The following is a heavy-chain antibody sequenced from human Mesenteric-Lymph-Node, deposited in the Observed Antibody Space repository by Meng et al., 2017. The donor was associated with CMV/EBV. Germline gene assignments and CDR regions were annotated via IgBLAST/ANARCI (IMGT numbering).Heavy chain of an antibody. Sequence: SETLSLTCTVSGGSISSGDYYWSWIRQPPGKGLEWIGYIYYSGSTYYNPSLKSRVTISVDTSKNQFSLKLSSVTAADTAVYYCARELVVPAAMEDDYYYYGMDVWGQGTTVTVSS. J-gene: IGHJ6*02. CDR3: ARELVVPAAMEDDYYYYGMDV. CDR2: IYYSGST. V-gene: IGHV4-30-4*08. CDR1: GGSISSGDYY. D-gene: IGHD2-2*01.